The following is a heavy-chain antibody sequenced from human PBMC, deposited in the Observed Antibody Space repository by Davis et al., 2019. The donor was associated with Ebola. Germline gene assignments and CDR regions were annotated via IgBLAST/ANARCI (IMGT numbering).Heavy chain of an antibody. CDR2: IYYSGST. D-gene: IGHD2-2*01. V-gene: IGHV4-59*01. Sequence: SETLSLTCAVYGGSFSSYYWSWIRQPPGKGLEWIGYIYYSGSTNYNPSLKSRVTISVDTSKNQFSLKLSSVTAADTAVYYCARVGVPAAIGYFDYWGQGTLVTVSS. J-gene: IGHJ4*02. CDR1: GGSFSSYY. CDR3: ARVGVPAAIGYFDY.